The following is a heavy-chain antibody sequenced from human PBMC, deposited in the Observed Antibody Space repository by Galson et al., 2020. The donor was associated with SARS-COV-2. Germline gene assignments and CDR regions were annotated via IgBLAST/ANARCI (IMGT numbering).Heavy chain of an antibody. CDR1: GFTFDDYG. CDR2: INWNGGSP. Sequence: GESLKISCAASGFTFDDYGMSWVRQAPGKGLEWVSGINWNGGSPGYADSVKGRFTISRDNAKNSLYLQMNSMRAEDTALYHCARVAGGELSYYYYYMDVWGKGTTVTVSS. V-gene: IGHV3-20*01. CDR3: ARVAGGELSYYYYYMDV. D-gene: IGHD3-16*02. J-gene: IGHJ6*03.